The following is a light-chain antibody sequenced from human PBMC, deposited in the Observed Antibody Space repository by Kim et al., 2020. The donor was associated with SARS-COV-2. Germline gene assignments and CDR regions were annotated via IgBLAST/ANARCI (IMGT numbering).Light chain of an antibody. V-gene: IGKV1-27*01. CDR1: QGINNY. CDR2: GAS. J-gene: IGKJ2*01. CDR3: QKYDSAAYT. Sequence: SASVGDRVPITRREGQGINNYLAWYQQNPGNLPELLIYGASAVQSGVPSRFSGSGSGTVFIHTLSSLQPEYVATYYCQKYDSAAYTCRQ.